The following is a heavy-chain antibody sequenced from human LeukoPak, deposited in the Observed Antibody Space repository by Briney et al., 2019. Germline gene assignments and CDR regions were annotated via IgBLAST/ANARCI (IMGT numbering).Heavy chain of an antibody. J-gene: IGHJ3*02. CDR3: APLEVQNDDAFDI. V-gene: IGHV3-23*01. D-gene: IGHD1-1*01. Sequence: GGSLRLSCAASGFTFSSYAMSWVRQAPGKGLEWFSAISSGGNTYYADSVKDRFTISRDNSKSTLYLQMNSLRAEDTAVYYCAPLEVQNDDAFDIWGQGTMVTVSS. CDR2: ISSGGNT. CDR1: GFTFSSYA.